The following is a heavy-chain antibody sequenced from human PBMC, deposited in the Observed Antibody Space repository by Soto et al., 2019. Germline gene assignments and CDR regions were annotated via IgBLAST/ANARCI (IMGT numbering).Heavy chain of an antibody. CDR1: GFSLSTSGEG. V-gene: IGHV2-5*02. CDR2: IYWDDDK. Sequence: QITLKESGPTLVKPTQTHTLTCTFSGFSLSTSGEGVGWIRQPPGKALEWLALIYWDDDKRYSPSLESRLTITKDTSKNQVVLTMTNMDPVDTATYHCAHMFGLVVGDNYYYYGMDVWGQGTTVTVSS. J-gene: IGHJ6*02. CDR3: AHMFGLVVGDNYYYYGMDV. D-gene: IGHD3-22*01.